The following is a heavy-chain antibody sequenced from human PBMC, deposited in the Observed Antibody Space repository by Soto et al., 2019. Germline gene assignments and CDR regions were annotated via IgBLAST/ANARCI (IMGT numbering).Heavy chain of an antibody. D-gene: IGHD3-3*01. V-gene: IGHV4-39*01. J-gene: IGHJ4*02. CDR3: ARHSIPGFGVGLVPFDY. Sequence: QLQLQESGPGLVKPSETLSLTCTVSGGSISSSSYYWGWIRQPPGKGLEWIGSIYYSGSTYYNPSLKSRVTISEDTSKNQFSLKLSSVTAADTAVYYCARHSIPGFGVGLVPFDYWGQGTLVTVSS. CDR1: GGSISSSSYY. CDR2: IYYSGST.